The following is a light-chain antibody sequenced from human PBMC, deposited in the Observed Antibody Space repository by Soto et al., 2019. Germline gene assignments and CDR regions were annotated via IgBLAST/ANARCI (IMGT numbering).Light chain of an antibody. J-gene: IGKJ1*01. V-gene: IGKV1-5*03. CDR2: NAS. CDR1: QTISSW. Sequence: DIQMTQSPSTLSGSVGDRVTITCRASQTISSWLAWYQQKPGKAPKLLIYNASTLKSGVPSRFSGSGSGTEFTLTISSLEPEDFATYYCQHYSTYLWTFGHGTKVDIK. CDR3: QHYSTYLWT.